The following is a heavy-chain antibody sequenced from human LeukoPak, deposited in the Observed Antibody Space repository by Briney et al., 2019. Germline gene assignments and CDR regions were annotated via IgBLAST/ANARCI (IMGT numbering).Heavy chain of an antibody. CDR3: ASRGSCGGDCYDWIDP. CDR1: GFPFSSYS. D-gene: IGHD2-21*02. CDR2: ISSSSSYI. J-gene: IGHJ5*02. V-gene: IGHV3-21*01. Sequence: GGSLRLSCAASGFPFSSYSMNWVRQAPGRGLEGVSSISSSSSYIYYADSVKGRFTISRDNTKNSLYLQMNSLRVEDTAVYYCASRGSCGGDCYDWIDPWGQGTLVTVSS.